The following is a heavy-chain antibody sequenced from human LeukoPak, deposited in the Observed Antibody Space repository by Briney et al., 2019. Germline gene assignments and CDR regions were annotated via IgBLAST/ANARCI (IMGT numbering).Heavy chain of an antibody. Sequence: ASVKVSCKASGYTFTSYDINWVRQATGQGLEWMGWMNPNSGNTGYAQKFQGRVTITRNTSISTAYMELSSLRSEDTAVYYCARSPSRHGRILILPYYYYMDVWGKGTTVTVSS. CDR2: MNPNSGNT. V-gene: IGHV1-8*03. CDR3: ARSPSRHGRILILPYYYYMDV. D-gene: IGHD2-8*01. J-gene: IGHJ6*03. CDR1: GYTFTSYD.